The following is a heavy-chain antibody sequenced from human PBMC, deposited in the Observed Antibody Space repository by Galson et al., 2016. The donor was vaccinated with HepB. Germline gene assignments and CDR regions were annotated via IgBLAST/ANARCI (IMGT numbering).Heavy chain of an antibody. CDR1: GYTFTYYG. CDR3: ARTTTTRGTLYFDY. J-gene: IGHJ4*02. CDR2: INADSGNT. Sequence: SVKVSCKASGYTFTYYGLHWVRQAPGQRLEWMGWINADSGNTKYSQSFQGRVTITRDTSASTVYMELSSLRSEDTAVYYCARTTTTRGTLYFDYWGQGTLVTVSS. D-gene: IGHD2-15*01. V-gene: IGHV1-3*01.